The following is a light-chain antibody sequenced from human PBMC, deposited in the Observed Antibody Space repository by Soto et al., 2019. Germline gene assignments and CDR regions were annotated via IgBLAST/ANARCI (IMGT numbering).Light chain of an antibody. V-gene: IGKV1-39*01. Sequence: DIHMTQSPSSLSASLGDRVTITFRASQSISTYLNWYQQKPGKAPKLLIFAASSLQSGVPSRFSGSGSGTDFTLTISSLQPEDSATYYCQQSYSTLITFGQGTRLEI. CDR2: AAS. CDR1: QSISTY. CDR3: QQSYSTLIT. J-gene: IGKJ5*01.